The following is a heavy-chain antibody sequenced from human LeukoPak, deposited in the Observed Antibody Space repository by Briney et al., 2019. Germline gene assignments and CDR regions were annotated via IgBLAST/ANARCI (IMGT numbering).Heavy chain of an antibody. V-gene: IGHV3-74*01. J-gene: IGHJ4*02. CDR3: ARLLPVAGTDC. D-gene: IGHD6-19*01. CDR2: INSDGSST. Sequence: YPGGSLRLSCAASGFTFSSYWLHWVGHAPGKGLVGVSRINSDGSSTSYADSVKGRFTISRDNAKNTLYLQMNSLRAEDTAVYYCARLLPVAGTDCWGQGTLVTVSS. CDR1: GFTFSSYW.